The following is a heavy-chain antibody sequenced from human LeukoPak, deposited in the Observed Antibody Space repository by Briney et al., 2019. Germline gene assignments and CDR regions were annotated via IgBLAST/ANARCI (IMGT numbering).Heavy chain of an antibody. Sequence: PSETLSLTCTVSGGSISSGSYYWSWIRQPAGKGLEWIGRIYTSGSTNYNPSLKTRVTISVDTSKNQFSLKLSSVTAADTAVYYCARSRYDSSGYYYSTFDYWGQGTLVTVSS. D-gene: IGHD3-22*01. CDR1: GGSISSGSYY. J-gene: IGHJ4*02. CDR3: ARSRYDSSGYYYSTFDY. CDR2: IYTSGST. V-gene: IGHV4-61*02.